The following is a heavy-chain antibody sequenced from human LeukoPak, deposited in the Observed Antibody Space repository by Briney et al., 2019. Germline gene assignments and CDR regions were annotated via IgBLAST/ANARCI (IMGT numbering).Heavy chain of an antibody. CDR3: AADGSEWELNFDY. J-gene: IGHJ4*02. V-gene: IGHV1-58*01. CDR2: IVVGSGNT. CDR1: GFTFTSSA. D-gene: IGHD1-26*01. Sequence: SVKVSCKASGFTFTSSAVQWVRQARGQRLEWIGWIVVGSGNTNYAQKFQERVTITRDMSTSTAYMELSSLRSEDTAVYYCAADGSEWELNFDYWGQGTLVTVSS.